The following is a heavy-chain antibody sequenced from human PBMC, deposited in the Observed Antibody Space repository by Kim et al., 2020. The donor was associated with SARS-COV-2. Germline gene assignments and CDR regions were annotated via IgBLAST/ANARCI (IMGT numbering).Heavy chain of an antibody. V-gene: IGHV1-69*02. D-gene: IGHD5-12*01. CDR3: ASNRDGYNIDY. Sequence: NCAQKCQGRVTITADKSTSTAYMELSSRRSEDTAVYYCASNRDGYNIDYWGQGTLVTVSS. J-gene: IGHJ4*02.